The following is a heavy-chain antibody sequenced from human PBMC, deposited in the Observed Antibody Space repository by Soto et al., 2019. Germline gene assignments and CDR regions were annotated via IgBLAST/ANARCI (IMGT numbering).Heavy chain of an antibody. CDR2: ISDSGST. CDR1: GFTFSTYA. Sequence: EVQLLESGGGLVQPGGSLRLSCTASGFTFSTYAMSWVRQAPGKGLEWVSTISDSGSTYYADSVKVRFTISRDNSKNTLYLEMNSLRAEDTAVYYCAKDKGGRYCSRTSCLYSFDYLGQGTLVTVSS. J-gene: IGHJ4*02. CDR3: AKDKGGRYCSRTSCLYSFDY. V-gene: IGHV3-23*01. D-gene: IGHD2-2*01.